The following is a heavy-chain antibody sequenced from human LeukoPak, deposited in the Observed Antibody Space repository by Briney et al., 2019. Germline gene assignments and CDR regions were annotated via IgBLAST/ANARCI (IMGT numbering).Heavy chain of an antibody. CDR1: GGSLSSYY. D-gene: IGHD1-26*01. Sequence: PSETLSLTCTVSGGSLSSYYWSWIRQPAGKGLEWIGRIYTSGSTNYNPSLKSRVTMSVDTSKNQYSLKLSSVTAADTAVYYCARAGSGSYQGRPFDYWGQGTLVTVSS. V-gene: IGHV4-4*07. CDR2: IYTSGST. CDR3: ARAGSGSYQGRPFDY. J-gene: IGHJ4*02.